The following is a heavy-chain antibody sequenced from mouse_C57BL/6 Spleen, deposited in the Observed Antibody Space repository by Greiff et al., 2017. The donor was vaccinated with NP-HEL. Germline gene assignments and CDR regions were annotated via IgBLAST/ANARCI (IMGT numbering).Heavy chain of an antibody. J-gene: IGHJ4*01. V-gene: IGHV1-52*01. CDR3: ARELTGTNAMDY. CDR1: GYTFTSYW. Sequence: QVQLKQPGAELVRPGSSVKLSCKASGYTFTSYWMHWVKQRPIQGLEWIGNIDPSDSETHYNQKFKDKATLTVDKSSSTAYMQLSSLTSEDSAVYYCARELTGTNAMDYWGQGTSVTVSS. CDR2: IDPSDSET. D-gene: IGHD4-1*01.